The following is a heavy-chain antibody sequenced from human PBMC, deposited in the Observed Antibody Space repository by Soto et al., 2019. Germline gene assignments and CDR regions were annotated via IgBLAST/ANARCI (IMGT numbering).Heavy chain of an antibody. CDR1: GFSFSTFW. D-gene: IGHD3-22*01. CDR3: ARGVYYYDSSGYGGY. V-gene: IGHV3-7*05. Sequence: GGSLRLSCVTSGFSFSTFWLDWVRQAPGKGLEWVANINQDGSEKYYVDSVKGRFTISRDNAQSSLYLQMNSLRAEDTAVYYCARGVYYYDSSGYGGYCGQGTLVTVSS. CDR2: INQDGSEK. J-gene: IGHJ4*02.